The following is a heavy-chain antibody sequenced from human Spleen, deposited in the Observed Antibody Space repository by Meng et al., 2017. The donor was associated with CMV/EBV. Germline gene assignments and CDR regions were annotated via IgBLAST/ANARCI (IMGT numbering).Heavy chain of an antibody. Sequence: GGSLRLSCAASEFIFSNYGMQWVRQAPGKGLEWVAVIWHDGSYEYYADSVKGRFTISRDNSKSMLYLQINSLRAEDTAVYYCAKDGAAFCNGGSCDYFDYWGQGTLVTVSS. CDR3: AKDGAAFCNGGSCDYFDY. CDR1: EFIFSNYG. J-gene: IGHJ4*02. D-gene: IGHD2-15*01. CDR2: IWHDGSYE. V-gene: IGHV3-33*06.